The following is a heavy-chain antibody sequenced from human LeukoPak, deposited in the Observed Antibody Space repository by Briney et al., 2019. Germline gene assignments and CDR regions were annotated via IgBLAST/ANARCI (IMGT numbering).Heavy chain of an antibody. D-gene: IGHD3-9*01. CDR1: GGSISSGSYY. CDR2: IYTSGST. V-gene: IGHV4-61*09. CDR3: ARDLTGVDTPRFDP. Sequence: SETLSLTCTVSGGSISSGSYYWSWIRQPAGKGLEWIGHIYTSGSTDYNPSLKSRVTISVDTSKNQFSLKLSSVTAADTAVYYCARDLTGVDTPRFDPWGQGTLVTVSS. J-gene: IGHJ5*02.